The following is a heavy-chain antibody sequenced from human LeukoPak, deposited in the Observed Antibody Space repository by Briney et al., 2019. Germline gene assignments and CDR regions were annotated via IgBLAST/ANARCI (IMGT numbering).Heavy chain of an antibody. CDR3: AKDRCSNGVGCYFYYMDV. CDR2: ISYDGSNK. CDR1: GFTFSSYA. Sequence: GRSLRLSCAASGFTFSSYAMHWVRQAPGKGLEWVAVISYDGSNKYYADSVKGRFTISRDNSKNTLYLQMNSLRAEDTAVYYCAKDRCSNGVGCYFYYMDVWGKGTTVTISS. D-gene: IGHD2-8*01. V-gene: IGHV3-30*04. J-gene: IGHJ6*03.